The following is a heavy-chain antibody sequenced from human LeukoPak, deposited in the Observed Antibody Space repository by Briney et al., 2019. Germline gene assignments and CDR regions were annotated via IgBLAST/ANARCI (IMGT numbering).Heavy chain of an antibody. CDR1: GGSISSGGYY. CDR3: ASWVPREVAGEAYYFDY. J-gene: IGHJ4*02. V-gene: IGHV4-30-2*01. CDR2: IYHSGST. D-gene: IGHD3-10*01. Sequence: PSETLSLTCTVSGGSISSGGYYWSWIRQPPGKGLEWIGYIYHSGSTYYNPSLKSRVTISVDRSKNQFSLKLSSVTAADTAVYYCASWVPREVAGEAYYFDYWGQGTLVTVSS.